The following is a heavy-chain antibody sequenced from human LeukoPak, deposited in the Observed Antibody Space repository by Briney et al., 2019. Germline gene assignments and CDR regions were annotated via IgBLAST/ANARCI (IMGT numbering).Heavy chain of an antibody. Sequence: SETLSLTCAVYGGSFSGYYWSWIRQPPGKGLEWIGEINHSGSTNYNPSLKSRVAISVDTSKNQFSLKLSSVTAADTAVYYCARGPTYYYDSSGYSFFFQHWGQGTLVTVSS. J-gene: IGHJ1*01. CDR3: ARGPTYYYDSSGYSFFFQH. CDR2: INHSGST. CDR1: GGSFSGYY. D-gene: IGHD3-22*01. V-gene: IGHV4-34*01.